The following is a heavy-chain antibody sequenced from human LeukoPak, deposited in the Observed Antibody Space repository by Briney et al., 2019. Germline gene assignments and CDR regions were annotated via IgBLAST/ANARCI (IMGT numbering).Heavy chain of an antibody. CDR3: ARLMISSQHAEKSYCSGGSCYSNY. J-gene: IGHJ4*02. D-gene: IGHD2-15*01. CDR1: GGSFSGYY. Sequence: SETLSLTCAVYGGSFSGYYWSWIRQPPGKGLEWIGEINHSGSTNYNPSLKSRVTISVDTSKNQFSLKLSSVTAADTAVYYCARLMISSQHAEKSYCSGGSCYSNYWGQGTLVTVPS. V-gene: IGHV4-34*01. CDR2: INHSGST.